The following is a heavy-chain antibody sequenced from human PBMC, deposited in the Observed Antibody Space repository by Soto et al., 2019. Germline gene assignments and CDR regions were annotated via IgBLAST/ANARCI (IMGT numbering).Heavy chain of an antibody. J-gene: IGHJ5*02. Sequence: PSETLSLTCTVSGGAIDSSNWWTWVRQFPGKGLQWVGEIHHIGTTNYNPSLQSRVHISIDKAKKQFSVELLSLTAADTAIYYCARGRRNVQTTRAFFDPWGPGRLVTVSS. D-gene: IGHD1-1*01. CDR1: GGAIDSSNW. V-gene: IGHV4-4*02. CDR2: IHHIGTT. CDR3: ARGRRNVQTTRAFFDP.